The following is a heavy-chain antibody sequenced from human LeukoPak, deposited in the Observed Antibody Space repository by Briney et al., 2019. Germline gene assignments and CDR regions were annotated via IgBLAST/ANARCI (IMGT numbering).Heavy chain of an antibody. CDR1: GFTFSSYA. V-gene: IGHV3-23*01. J-gene: IGHJ4*02. D-gene: IGHD3-16*02. CDR2: ISGSGGST. Sequence: GGSLRLSCAASGFTFSSYAMSWVRQAPGKGLEWVSAISGSGGSTYYADSVKGRFTISRDNSKNTLYLQMNSLRAEDTAVYYCAKDLMITFGGVIGDFDYWGQGTLATVSS. CDR3: AKDLMITFGGVIGDFDY.